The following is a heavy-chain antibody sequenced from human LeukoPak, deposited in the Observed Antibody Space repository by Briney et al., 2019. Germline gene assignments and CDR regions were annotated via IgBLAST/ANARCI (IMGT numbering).Heavy chain of an antibody. CDR3: ARAGSYRFDY. D-gene: IGHD1-26*01. CDR1: GFTFSSYW. CDR2: INSDGSSI. J-gene: IGHJ4*02. V-gene: IGHV3-74*01. Sequence: GGSLRLSCAASGFTFSSYWMHWVRQVPGKGLVWVSRINSDGSSINYADSVKGRFTISRDNAKNTLYLQMNSLRAEDTAVYYCARAGSYRFDYWGQGTLVTVSS.